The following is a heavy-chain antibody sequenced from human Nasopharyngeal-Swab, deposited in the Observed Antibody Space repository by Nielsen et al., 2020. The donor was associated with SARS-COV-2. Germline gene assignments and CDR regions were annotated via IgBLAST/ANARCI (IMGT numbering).Heavy chain of an antibody. Sequence: GESLKISCKGSGYSFTSYWITWVRQMPGKGLEWMGKIDPSDSFTNYSPSFQGHVTISADKAISTAYLQWSSLKASDTAMYYCVRRRYSYGPEGFDYWGQGTLVTVSS. V-gene: IGHV5-10-1*01. CDR1: GYSFTSYW. D-gene: IGHD5-18*01. J-gene: IGHJ4*02. CDR2: IDPSDSFT. CDR3: VRRRYSYGPEGFDY.